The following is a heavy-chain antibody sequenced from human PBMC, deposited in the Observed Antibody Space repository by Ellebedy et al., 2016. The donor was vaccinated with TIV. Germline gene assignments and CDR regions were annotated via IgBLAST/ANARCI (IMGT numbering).Heavy chain of an antibody. J-gene: IGHJ6*03. V-gene: IGHV4-4*07. CDR1: GGSVSRYF. CDR2: IFTSGSF. Sequence: SETLSLXXTVSGGSVSRYFRSWIRQPAGKGLEWIGRIFTSGSFNYNPSLMSRVTMSVVTSKNQISLRLNSVTTADTAVYYCARVHCSITTCDYYYMDVWGKGTTVTVSS. CDR3: ARVHCSITTCDYYYMDV. D-gene: IGHD1-1*01.